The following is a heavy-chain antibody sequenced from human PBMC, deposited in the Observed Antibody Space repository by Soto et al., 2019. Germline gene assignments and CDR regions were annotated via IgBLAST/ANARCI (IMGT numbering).Heavy chain of an antibody. CDR1: GGSFSGYY. D-gene: IGHD1-7*01. Sequence: SETLSLTCAVYGGSFSGYYWSWIRQPPGKGLEWIGEINHSGSTNYNPSLKSRVTISVDTSKNQFSLKLSSVTAADTAVYYCARNSPLSNWNYGIGYYYYGMDVWGQGTTVT. CDR3: ARNSPLSNWNYGIGYYYYGMDV. V-gene: IGHV4-34*01. CDR2: INHSGST. J-gene: IGHJ6*02.